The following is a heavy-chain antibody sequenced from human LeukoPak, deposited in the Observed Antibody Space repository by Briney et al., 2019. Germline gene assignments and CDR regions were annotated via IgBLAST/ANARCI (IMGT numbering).Heavy chain of an antibody. CDR3: ARVGIAVAGRGPFDY. CDR2: IYPGDSDT. V-gene: IGHV5-51*01. D-gene: IGHD6-19*01. Sequence: GESLKISCKGSGYSFTSYWIGWVRQMPGKGLEWMGIIYPGDSDTRYSPPLQGQVTISADKSISTAYLEWSSLKASDTAMYYCARVGIAVAGRGPFDYWGQGTLVTVSS. CDR1: GYSFTSYW. J-gene: IGHJ4*02.